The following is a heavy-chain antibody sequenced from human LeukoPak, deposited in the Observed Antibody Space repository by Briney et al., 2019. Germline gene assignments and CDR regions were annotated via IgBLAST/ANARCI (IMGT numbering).Heavy chain of an antibody. D-gene: IGHD5-18*01. J-gene: IGHJ4*02. CDR2: IYPGDSDT. CDR3: ARRRGYSYGHSDY. V-gene: IGHV5-51*01. CDR1: GYSFTSYW. Sequence: GESLKISCKGSGYSFTSYWLGWVRQLPGKGLEWMGIIYPGDSDTRYSPSFQGQVTISADKSISTAYLQWSSLKASDTAMYYCARRRGYSYGHSDYWGQGTLVTVSS.